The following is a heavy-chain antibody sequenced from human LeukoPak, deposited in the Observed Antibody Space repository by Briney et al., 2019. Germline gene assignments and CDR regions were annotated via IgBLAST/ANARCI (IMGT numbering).Heavy chain of an antibody. V-gene: IGHV3-30*18. D-gene: IGHD3-22*01. CDR3: AKTEGGKYYDSSGPDY. J-gene: IGHJ4*02. CDR1: GFTFSNYG. Sequence: PGGSLRLSCTASGFTFSNYGMHWVRQAPGKGLEWVAVISYDGSNKYYADSVKGRFTISRDNSKNTLYLQMNSLRAEDTAVYYCAKTEGGKYYDSSGPDYWGQGTLVTVSS. CDR2: ISYDGSNK.